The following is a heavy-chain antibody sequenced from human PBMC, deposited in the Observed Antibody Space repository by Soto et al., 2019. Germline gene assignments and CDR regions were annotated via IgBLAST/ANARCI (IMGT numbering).Heavy chain of an antibody. CDR1: GFTFSSYA. CDR3: AKAITPDGYGGNSFGRWYFDL. D-gene: IGHD4-17*01. Sequence: EVQLLESGGGLVQPGGSLRLSCAASGFTFSSYAMSWVRQAPGKGLEWVSAISGSGGSTYYADSVKGRFTISRDNSKNTLYLQMNSLRAEDTAVYYCAKAITPDGYGGNSFGRWYFDLWGRGTLVTVSS. CDR2: ISGSGGST. J-gene: IGHJ2*01. V-gene: IGHV3-23*01.